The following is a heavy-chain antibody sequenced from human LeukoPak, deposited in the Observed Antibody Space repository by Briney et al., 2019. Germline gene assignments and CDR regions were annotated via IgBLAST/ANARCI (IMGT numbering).Heavy chain of an antibody. J-gene: IGHJ4*02. Sequence: SETLSLTCTVSGGSISGSSYFWGWIRQPPGKGLEWIGSIYYSGSTYYNPSLKSRVTISVDTSKNQFSLKLSSVTAADTAVYYCARGRLGGSYWDWGQGTLVTVSS. CDR2: IYYSGST. V-gene: IGHV4-39*01. CDR1: GGSISGSSYF. CDR3: ARGRLGGSYWD. D-gene: IGHD1-26*01.